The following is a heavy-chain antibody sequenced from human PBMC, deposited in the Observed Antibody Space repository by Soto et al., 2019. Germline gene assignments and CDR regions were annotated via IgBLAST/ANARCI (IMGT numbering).Heavy chain of an antibody. D-gene: IGHD6-13*01. J-gene: IGHJ4*02. CDR3: ARESSSSCHDY. V-gene: IGHV1-18*01. CDR2: ISAYNGNT. Sequence: QVQLVQSGAEVKKPGASVKVSCKASGYTFTSYGISWVRQAPGQGLEWMGWISAYNGNTNYAQKLQGRVTMTTDTATSTASMERRRLRSDDTAVYYCARESSSSCHDYWGQGTLVTVSS. CDR1: GYTFTSYG.